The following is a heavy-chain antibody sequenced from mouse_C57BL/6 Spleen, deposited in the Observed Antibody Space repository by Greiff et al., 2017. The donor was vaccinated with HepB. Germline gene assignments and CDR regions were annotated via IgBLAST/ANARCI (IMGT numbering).Heavy chain of an antibody. CDR2: INPNNGGT. J-gene: IGHJ4*01. Sequence: EVQLQQSGPELVKPGASVKISCKASGYTFTDYYMNWVKQSHGKSLEWIGDINPNNGGTSYNQKFKGKATLTVDKSSSTAYMELRSLTSEDSAVYYCAKEGKTAQVLYAMDYWGQGTSVTVSS. CDR3: AKEGKTAQVLYAMDY. D-gene: IGHD3-2*02. CDR1: GYTFTDYY. V-gene: IGHV1-26*01.